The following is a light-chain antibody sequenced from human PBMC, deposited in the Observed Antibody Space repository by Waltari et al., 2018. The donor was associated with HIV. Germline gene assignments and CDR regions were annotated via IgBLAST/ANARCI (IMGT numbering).Light chain of an antibody. CDR2: DAS. CDR3: QQYINWPPYT. Sequence: EIVMTQSPATLSFSPGERVALSCRASQGISTSLAWYQQKPGQAPRLLIYDASTRATDIPARFSGSGSGTEFTLTISSLQSEDFAIYYCQQYINWPPYTFGQGTKLGI. J-gene: IGKJ2*01. V-gene: IGKV3-15*01. CDR1: QGISTS.